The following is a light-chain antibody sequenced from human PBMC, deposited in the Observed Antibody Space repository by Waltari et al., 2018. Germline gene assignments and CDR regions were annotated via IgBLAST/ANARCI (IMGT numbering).Light chain of an antibody. V-gene: IGLV1-47*01. CDR3: AAWDDSLSGWV. J-gene: IGLJ3*02. CDR1: SSNIGDNS. CDR2: RNN. Sequence: QPVLTQPHPASWTPGQGVTIPRSVSSSNIGDNSVYWYQQFPRTSPKLLIHRNNQRPSGVPDRFSGSKSGTSAFLVISGLRSEDEADYHCAAWDDSLSGWVFGGGTKLTVL.